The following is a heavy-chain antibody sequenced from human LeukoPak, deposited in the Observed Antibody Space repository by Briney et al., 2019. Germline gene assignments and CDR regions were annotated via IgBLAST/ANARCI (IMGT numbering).Heavy chain of an antibody. Sequence: SETLSLTCTVSGGSISSSSYYWGWIRQPPGKGLEWIGRIYYSGSTYYNPSLKSRVTISVDTSKNQFSLKLSSVTAADTAVYYCAREGWLQDYYYGMDVWGQGTTVTVSS. D-gene: IGHD5-24*01. CDR2: IYYSGST. CDR3: AREGWLQDYYYGMDV. J-gene: IGHJ6*02. CDR1: GGSISSSSYY. V-gene: IGHV4-39*07.